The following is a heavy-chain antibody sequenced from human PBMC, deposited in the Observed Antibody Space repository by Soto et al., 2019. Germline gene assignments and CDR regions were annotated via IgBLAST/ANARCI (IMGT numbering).Heavy chain of an antibody. CDR2: IKSKTDGGTT. Sequence: GGSLRLSCAASGFTFSNAWLSWVRQAPGKGLEWVGRIKSKTDGGTTDYAAPVKGRFTISRDDSKNTLYLQMNSLKTEDTAVYYCTTVQKFRDCSGGSCYYYYYMDVWGKGTTVTVSS. D-gene: IGHD2-15*01. V-gene: IGHV3-15*01. CDR3: TTVQKFRDCSGGSCYYYYYMDV. CDR1: GFTFSNAW. J-gene: IGHJ6*03.